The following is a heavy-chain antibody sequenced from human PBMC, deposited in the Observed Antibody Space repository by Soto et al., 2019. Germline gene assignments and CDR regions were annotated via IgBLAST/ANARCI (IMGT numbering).Heavy chain of an antibody. J-gene: IGHJ6*02. CDR1: GFTFNRFA. D-gene: IGHD2-15*01. CDR3: AKLGYCSGGTCDVDYYNGLDV. Sequence: EVQLLESGGGLVQPGGSLRLSCAASGFTFNRFAMTWVRQAPGKGLEWVSTIGGSGGNTFYADSVKGRFTISRDNSGDTLFLKMNRLLDEDTALYDDAKLGYCSGGTCDVDYYNGLDVWGQGTTVTVSS. CDR2: IGGSGGNT. V-gene: IGHV3-23*01.